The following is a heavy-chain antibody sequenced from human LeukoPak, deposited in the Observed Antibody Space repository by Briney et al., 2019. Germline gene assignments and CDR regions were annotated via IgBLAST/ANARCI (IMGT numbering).Heavy chain of an antibody. CDR2: ISYDGSNK. D-gene: IGHD1-7*01. CDR3: ARGVAGTRIVRYFDL. V-gene: IGHV3-30-3*01. J-gene: IGHJ2*01. CDR1: GFTFSSYA. Sequence: AGGSLRLSCAASGFTFSSYAMHWVRQAPGKGLEWVAVISYDGSNKYYADSVKGQFTISRDNSKNTLYLQMNSLRAEDTAVYYCARGVAGTRIVRYFDLWGRGTLVTVSS.